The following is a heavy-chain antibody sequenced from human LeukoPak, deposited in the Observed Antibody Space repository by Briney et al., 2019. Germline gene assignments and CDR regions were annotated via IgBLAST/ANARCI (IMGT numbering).Heavy chain of an antibody. D-gene: IGHD2-21*02. CDR2: ISYSGNTI. V-gene: IGHV3-48*03. J-gene: IGHJ4*02. CDR1: GFTFSDYE. CDR3: ARDNNANGDLEYLDY. Sequence: TGGSLRLSCSASGFTFSDYEMNWVRQAPGKGLAWVAFISYSGNTIQYADSVKGRSTISRDNAKNSLGLQMNSLRCEDTAVYYCARDNNANGDLEYLDYWGQGTLVTVSS.